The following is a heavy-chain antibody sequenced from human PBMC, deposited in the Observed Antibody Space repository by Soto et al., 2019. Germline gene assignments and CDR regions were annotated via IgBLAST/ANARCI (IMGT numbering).Heavy chain of an antibody. CDR2: IDPSDSYT. CDR1: XYSFTSYW. Sequence: GESLNISCKGSXYSFTSYWISLVRQMPGKGLEWMGRIDPSDSYTNYSPSFQGHVTISADKSISTAYLQWSSLKASDTAMYYCARLGIAAAEAYGMDVWGQGTTVTVSS. CDR3: ARLGIAAAEAYGMDV. D-gene: IGHD6-13*01. J-gene: IGHJ6*02. V-gene: IGHV5-10-1*01.